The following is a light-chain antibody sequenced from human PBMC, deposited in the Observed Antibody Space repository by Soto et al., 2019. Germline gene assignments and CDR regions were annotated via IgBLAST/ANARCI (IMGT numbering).Light chain of an antibody. CDR3: TSYTSDSTYV. CDR2: DVS. J-gene: IGLJ1*01. Sequence: QSVLTQPATVSASPGQSITISCTGTSTDVGRYNYVSWYQQHPGKAPKLMVYDVSNRPSWVSNRFSGSKSGITASLTISGLQAEDEADYYCTSYTSDSTYVFGTGTKLTVL. V-gene: IGLV2-14*01. CDR1: STDVGRYNY.